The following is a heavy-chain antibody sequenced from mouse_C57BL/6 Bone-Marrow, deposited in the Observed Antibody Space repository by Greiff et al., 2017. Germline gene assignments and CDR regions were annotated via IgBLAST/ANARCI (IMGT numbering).Heavy chain of an antibody. V-gene: IGHV5-6*01. CDR1: GFTFSSYG. Sequence: EVQLVESGGDLVKPGGSLKLSCAASGFTFSSYGMSWVRQTPDKRLEWVATISSGGSYTYYPDSVKGRFTISRDNAKNTLYLQMSRLKSEDTAMYYCARHYDYAWFAYWGQGTLVTVSA. J-gene: IGHJ3*01. D-gene: IGHD2-4*01. CDR3: ARHYDYAWFAY. CDR2: ISSGGSYT.